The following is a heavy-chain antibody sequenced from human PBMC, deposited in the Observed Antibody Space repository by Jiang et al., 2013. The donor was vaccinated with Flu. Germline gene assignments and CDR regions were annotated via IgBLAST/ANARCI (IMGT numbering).Heavy chain of an antibody. J-gene: IGHJ3*02. Sequence: PGGSLRLSCAASGFTFSSYDMHWVRQATGKGLEWVSAIGTAGDTYYPRLREGPDSPISRENAKNSLYLQMNSLRAGDTAVYYCARGLYSSGWIWVAFDIWGQGTMVTVSS. V-gene: IGHV3-13*01. D-gene: IGHD6-19*01. CDR3: ARGLYSSGWIWVAFDI. CDR1: GFTFSSYD. CDR2: IGTAGDT.